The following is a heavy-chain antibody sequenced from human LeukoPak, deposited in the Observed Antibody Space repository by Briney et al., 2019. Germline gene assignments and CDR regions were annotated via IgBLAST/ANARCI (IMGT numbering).Heavy chain of an antibody. Sequence: ASVKVSCKASGYTFTGYYMHWVRQAPGQGLEWMGWINPNSGGTNYAQKLQGRVTMTTDTSTSTAYMELRSLRSDDTAVYYCARTPADAEYFQHWGQGTLVTVSS. CDR1: GYTFTGYY. V-gene: IGHV1-2*02. CDR3: ARTPADAEYFQH. CDR2: INPNSGGT. J-gene: IGHJ1*01.